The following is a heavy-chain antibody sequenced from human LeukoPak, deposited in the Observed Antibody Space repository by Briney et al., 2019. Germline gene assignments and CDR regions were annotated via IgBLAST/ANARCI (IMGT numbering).Heavy chain of an antibody. CDR3: AKRAPYCSGGSCYSGFDY. D-gene: IGHD2-15*01. Sequence: GGSLRLSCAASGFTFSSYAMSWVRQAPGKGLEWVSAISSSGGSTYYADSVKGRFTISRDNSKNTLYLQMNSLRAEDTAVYYCAKRAPYCSGGSCYSGFDYWGQGTLVTVSS. CDR2: ISSSGGST. CDR1: GFTFSSYA. J-gene: IGHJ4*02. V-gene: IGHV3-23*01.